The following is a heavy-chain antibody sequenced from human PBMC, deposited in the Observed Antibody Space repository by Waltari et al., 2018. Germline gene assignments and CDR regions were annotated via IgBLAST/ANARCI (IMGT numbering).Heavy chain of an antibody. D-gene: IGHD3-22*01. J-gene: IGHJ4*02. Sequence: QVQLVQSGAEVKKPGASVKVSCKVSGYTLTDFSMHWVRQAPGKGLEWMGGFDPEDGETIYAQKFQGRVTMTEDTSTDTAYMELSSLRSEDTAVYYCATGDSSGYYVDYWGQGTLVTVSS. V-gene: IGHV1-24*01. CDR3: ATGDSSGYYVDY. CDR1: GYTLTDFS. CDR2: FDPEDGET.